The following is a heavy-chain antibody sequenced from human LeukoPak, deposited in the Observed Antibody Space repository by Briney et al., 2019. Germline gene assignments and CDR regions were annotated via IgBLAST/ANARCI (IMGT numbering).Heavy chain of an antibody. Sequence: GASVKVSCKASGYTFTGYYMHWVRKAPGQGLEWMGWINPNSGGTNYAQKFQGRVTMTRDTSISTAYMELSRLRSDDTAVYYCARAQSILSSNWFDPWGQGTLVTVSS. CDR1: GYTFTGYY. V-gene: IGHV1-2*02. D-gene: IGHD2-15*01. CDR3: ARAQSILSSNWFDP. J-gene: IGHJ5*02. CDR2: INPNSGGT.